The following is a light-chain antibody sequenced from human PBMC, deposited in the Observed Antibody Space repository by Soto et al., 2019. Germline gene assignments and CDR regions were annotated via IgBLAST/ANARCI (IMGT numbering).Light chain of an antibody. Sequence: EIVLTQSPGTLSLSPGERATLSCRASQSVSNNYLTWYQQKPGQAPRLLIYGASSRATGIPDRFSGYESGTDFTPTISRLEPEDFAVYYCLQYGSSPRPFGQGTKVEIK. J-gene: IGKJ1*01. CDR3: LQYGSSPRP. V-gene: IGKV3-20*01. CDR1: QSVSNNY. CDR2: GAS.